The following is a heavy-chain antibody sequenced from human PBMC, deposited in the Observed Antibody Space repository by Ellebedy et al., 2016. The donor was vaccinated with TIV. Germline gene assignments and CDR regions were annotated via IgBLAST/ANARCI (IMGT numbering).Heavy chain of an antibody. J-gene: IGHJ4*02. CDR2: IYYSGST. V-gene: IGHV4-39*02. CDR3: ARDLGRDY. Sequence: MPGGSLRLSCTVSGGSISSSSYYWGWIRQPPGKGLEWIGSIYYSGSTYYNPSLKSRVTISVDTSKNQFSLKLSSVTAADTAVYYCARDLGRDYWGQGTLVTVSS. CDR1: GGSISSSSYY.